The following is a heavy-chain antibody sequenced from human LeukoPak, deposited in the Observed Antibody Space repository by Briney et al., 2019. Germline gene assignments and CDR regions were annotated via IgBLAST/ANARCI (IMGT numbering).Heavy chain of an antibody. V-gene: IGHV3-11*01. D-gene: IGHD3-22*01. Sequence: KPGGSLRLSCPASGFTFSDYYMSWIRQAPGKGLEWVSYISSSGSTIYYADSVKGRFTISRDNAKNSLYLQMNSLRAEDTAVYYCARDPTSYDSSGRYGMDVWGQGTTVTVSS. CDR2: ISSSGSTI. CDR1: GFTFSDYY. J-gene: IGHJ6*02. CDR3: ARDPTSYDSSGRYGMDV.